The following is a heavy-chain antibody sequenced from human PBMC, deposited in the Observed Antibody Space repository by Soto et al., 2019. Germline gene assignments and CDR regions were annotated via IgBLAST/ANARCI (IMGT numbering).Heavy chain of an antibody. V-gene: IGHV4-39*01. CDR1: GGSISSYNYL. Sequence: QLQLQESGPGLVRPSETLSLTCTVSGGSISSYNYLWTWIRQSPGKGPEWIGSGTTYYNPSLRSRVTISVDKSRNQFSLEMSSVTAADTAVYYCATYGGDTGRFDYWGQGILFTVSS. CDR3: ATYGGDTGRFDY. CDR2: SGTT. J-gene: IGHJ4*02. D-gene: IGHD4-17*01.